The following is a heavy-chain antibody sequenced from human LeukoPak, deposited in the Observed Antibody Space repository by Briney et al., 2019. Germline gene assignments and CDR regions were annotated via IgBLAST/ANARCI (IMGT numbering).Heavy chain of an antibody. CDR1: GGSISSSSYY. J-gene: IGHJ4*02. D-gene: IGHD3-3*01. Sequence: SETLSLTCTVSGGSISSSSYYWGWIRQPPGKGLEWIGRIYTSGSTNYNPSLKSRVTISVDRSKNQFSLKLSSVTAADTAVYYCARAPPVYDFLDYWGQGTLVTVSS. V-gene: IGHV4-61*05. CDR2: IYTSGST. CDR3: ARAPPVYDFLDY.